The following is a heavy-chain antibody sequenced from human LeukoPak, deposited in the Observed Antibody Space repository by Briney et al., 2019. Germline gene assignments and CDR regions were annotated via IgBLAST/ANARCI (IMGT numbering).Heavy chain of an antibody. CDR2: SRNKAHRYTT. CDR3: ARDLTSWGYFDY. J-gene: IGHJ4*02. V-gene: IGHV3-72*01. D-gene: IGHD7-27*01. CDR1: GFTFSSYA. Sequence: GGSLRLSCAASGFTFSSYAMSWVRQAPGKGLEWVGRSRNKAHRYTTEYAASVKGRFSISRDDSKNSLYLQMNSLKTEDTAVCYCARDLTSWGYFDYWGQGTLVTVSS.